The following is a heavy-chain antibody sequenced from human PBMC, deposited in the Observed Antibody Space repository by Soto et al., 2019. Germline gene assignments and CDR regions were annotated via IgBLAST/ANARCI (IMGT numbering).Heavy chain of an antibody. V-gene: IGHV3-23*01. J-gene: IGHJ4*02. CDR1: GFTFSSYA. CDR3: AKDYDILTCYYRTPYYFDY. Sequence: HPGGSPRLSCAASGFTFSSYAMSWVRQAPGKGLEWVSAISGSGGSTYYADSVKGRFTISRDNSKNTLYLQMNSLRAEDTAVYYCAKDYDILTCYYRTPYYFDYWGQGTLVNVSS. CDR2: ISGSGGST. D-gene: IGHD3-9*01.